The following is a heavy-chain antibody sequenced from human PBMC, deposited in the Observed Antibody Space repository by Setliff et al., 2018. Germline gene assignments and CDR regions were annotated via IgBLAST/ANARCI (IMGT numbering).Heavy chain of an antibody. Sequence: SETLSLTCSVSGGAVSGDYWTWSRQPPGKGLEYIGYINYSGSTNYNPSLKRRVTISGDTSKNQVSLRLSSVTAADTAVYYCASDPSYASSLYYYLEVWGKGTTVTVSS. J-gene: IGHJ6*03. D-gene: IGHD6-13*01. V-gene: IGHV4-59*02. CDR1: GGAVSGDY. CDR3: ASDPSYASSLYYYLEV. CDR2: INYSGST.